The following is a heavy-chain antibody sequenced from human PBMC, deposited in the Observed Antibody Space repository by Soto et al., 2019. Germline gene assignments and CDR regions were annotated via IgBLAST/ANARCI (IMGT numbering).Heavy chain of an antibody. J-gene: IGHJ4*02. CDR3: ARYIAVAGTWRVDY. CDR1: GYTFTSYG. V-gene: IGHV1-18*01. Sequence: GASVNVSCKASGYTFTSYGISWVRQAPGQGLEWMGWISAYNGNTNYAQKLQGRVTMTTDTSTSTAYMELRSLRSDDTAVYYCARYIAVAGTWRVDYWGQGTLVTVSS. D-gene: IGHD6-19*01. CDR2: ISAYNGNT.